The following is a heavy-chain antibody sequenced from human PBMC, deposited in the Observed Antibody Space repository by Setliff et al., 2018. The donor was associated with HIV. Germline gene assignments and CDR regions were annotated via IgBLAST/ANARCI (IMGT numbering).Heavy chain of an antibody. CDR3: ARAGYNSRPYYFDY. J-gene: IGHJ4*02. V-gene: IGHV1-24*01. CDR1: GYTLSELS. Sequence: ASVKVSCKVYGYTLSELSIHWVRQAPGKGLEWMGYFDPQDGETVYAQKFQGRVTMTRDTSISTAYMELSRLRSDDTAVYYCARAGYNSRPYYFDYWVQGTLVTVSS. CDR2: FDPQDGET. D-gene: IGHD6-13*01.